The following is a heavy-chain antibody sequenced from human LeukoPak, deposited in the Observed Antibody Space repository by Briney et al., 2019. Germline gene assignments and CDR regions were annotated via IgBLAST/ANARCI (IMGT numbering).Heavy chain of an antibody. J-gene: IGHJ4*02. CDR2: ISGSGGST. CDR3: AKSYDILTGPNDY. CDR1: GFNFGRFW. D-gene: IGHD3-9*01. Sequence: GGSLRLSCATSGFNFGRFWMSWVRQAPGKGLEWVSAISGSGGSTYYADSVKGRFTISRDNSKNTLYLQMNSLRAEDTAVYYCAKSYDILTGPNDYWGQGTLVTVSS. V-gene: IGHV3-23*01.